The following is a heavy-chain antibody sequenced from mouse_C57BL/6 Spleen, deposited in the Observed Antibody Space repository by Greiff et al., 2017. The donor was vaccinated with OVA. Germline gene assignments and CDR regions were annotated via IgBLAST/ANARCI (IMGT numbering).Heavy chain of an antibody. Sequence: QVQLQQPGTELVKPGASVKLSCKASGYTFTSYWMHWVKQRPGQGLEWIGNINPSNGGTNYNEKFKSKATLTVDKSSSTVYMQLSSPTSEDSAVYYCARRGYSNYVDWFAYWGQGTLVTVSA. CDR1: GYTFTSYW. D-gene: IGHD2-5*01. V-gene: IGHV1-53*01. CDR2: INPSNGGT. CDR3: ARRGYSNYVDWFAY. J-gene: IGHJ3*01.